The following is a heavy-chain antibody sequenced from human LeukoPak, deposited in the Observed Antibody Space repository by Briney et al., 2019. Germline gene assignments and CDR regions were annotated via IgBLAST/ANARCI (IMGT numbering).Heavy chain of an antibody. CDR1: GFTFRSFN. Sequence: TGGSLRLSCVASGFTFRSFNMNWVRQPPGKGLEWVSSISTSSSSIYYADSVKGRFTISRDNAKNSLYLQMNSLRAEDTAVYYCARVSTVTANFDYWGQGSLVTVSS. D-gene: IGHD2-21*02. J-gene: IGHJ4*02. V-gene: IGHV3-21*01. CDR3: ARVSTVTANFDY. CDR2: ISTSSSSI.